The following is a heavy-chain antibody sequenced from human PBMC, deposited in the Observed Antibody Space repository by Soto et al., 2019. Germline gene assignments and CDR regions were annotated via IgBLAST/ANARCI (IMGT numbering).Heavy chain of an antibody. V-gene: IGHV5-51*01. D-gene: IGHD5-18*01. Sequence: RGESLKISCKGSGYSFTSYWIGWVRQMPGKGLEWMGIIYPGDSDTRYSPSFQGQVTISADKSISTAYLQWSSLKASDTAMYYCARLRIQLWSQEPYYFDYWGQGTLVTVSS. CDR1: GYSFTSYW. CDR2: IYPGDSDT. CDR3: ARLRIQLWSQEPYYFDY. J-gene: IGHJ4*02.